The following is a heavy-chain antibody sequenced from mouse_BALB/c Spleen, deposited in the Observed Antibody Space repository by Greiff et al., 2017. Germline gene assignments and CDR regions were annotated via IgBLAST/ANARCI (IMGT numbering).Heavy chain of an antibody. CDR3: AREGWNY. J-gene: IGHJ2*01. Sequence: EVKVVESGGGLVKPGGSLKLSCAASGFTFSSYAMSWVRQSPEKRLEWVAEISSGGSYTYYPDTVTGRFTISRDNAKNTLYLEMSSLRSEDTAMYYCAREGWNYWGQGTTLTVSS. V-gene: IGHV5-9-4*01. CDR1: GFTFSSYA. CDR2: ISSGGSYT.